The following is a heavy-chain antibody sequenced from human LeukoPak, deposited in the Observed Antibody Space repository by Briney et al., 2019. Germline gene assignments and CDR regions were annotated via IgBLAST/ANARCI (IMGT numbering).Heavy chain of an antibody. CDR1: GGSISSYY. V-gene: IGHV4-59*08. Sequence: SETLSLTYTVSGGSISSYYWSWIRQPPGKGLEWIGYIYYSGSTNYNPSLKSRVTISVDTSKNQFSLKLSSVTAADTAVYYCAGMRRGYSYGLDYWGRGTLVTVPS. D-gene: IGHD5-18*01. J-gene: IGHJ4*02. CDR2: IYYSGST. CDR3: AGMRRGYSYGLDY.